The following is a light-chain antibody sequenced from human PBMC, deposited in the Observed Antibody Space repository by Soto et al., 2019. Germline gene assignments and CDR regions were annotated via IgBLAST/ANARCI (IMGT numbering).Light chain of an antibody. CDR3: QKYNGSPRT. J-gene: IGKJ1*01. V-gene: IGKV1-27*01. CDR2: AAS. CDR1: QGISNY. Sequence: DIQMTQSPSSLSASVGDRVTMTCRASQGISNYLAWYQQKPGKVPKLLIDAASTLQSGVPSRFSVSGSGTDFTLTISSLQPEDVATYFCQKYNGSPRTFGQGTNVEIK.